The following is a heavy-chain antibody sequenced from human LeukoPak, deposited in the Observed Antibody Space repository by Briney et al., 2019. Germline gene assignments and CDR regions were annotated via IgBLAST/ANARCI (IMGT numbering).Heavy chain of an antibody. J-gene: IGHJ3*01. CDR2: IYRGGGT. CDR3: ARGDYYDSSGSYSCQAFDL. V-gene: IGHV3-66*01. D-gene: IGHD3-22*01. CDR1: GFTISNSY. Sequence: GGSLRLSCAASGFTISNSYLSWVRQAPGKGQEWVSGIYRGGGTYYTNSVKGRFTISRDDSRNMLYLQMKSLRAEDTSVYYCARGDYYDSSGSYSCQAFDLWGRGTMVTVSS.